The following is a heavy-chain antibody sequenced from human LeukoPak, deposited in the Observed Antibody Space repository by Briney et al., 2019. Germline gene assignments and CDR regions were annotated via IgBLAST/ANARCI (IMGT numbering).Heavy chain of an antibody. J-gene: IGHJ4*02. Sequence: GGSLTLSCAASGFTFSSYAMSWLRQAPGKGLEWVSAISGSGGSTYYADSVKGRFTISRDNSKNTLYLQMNSLRAEDTAVDYCAKGQYQYEDYWGQGTLVTVSS. CDR3: AKGQYQYEDY. CDR1: GFTFSSYA. D-gene: IGHD2-2*01. V-gene: IGHV3-23*01. CDR2: ISGSGGST.